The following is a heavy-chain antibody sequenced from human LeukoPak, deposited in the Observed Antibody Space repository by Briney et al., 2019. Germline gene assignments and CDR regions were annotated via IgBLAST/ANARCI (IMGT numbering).Heavy chain of an antibody. J-gene: IGHJ4*02. CDR2: IRYDGSNK. D-gene: IGHD4-11*01. Sequence: PGGSLRLSCAASGFTFSSYGMHWVRQAPGKGLEWVAFIRYDGSNKYYADSVKGRFTISRDNSKNTLYLQMNSLRAEDTAVYYCTALYSNHGDYWGQGTLVTVSS. CDR3: TALYSNHGDY. CDR1: GFTFSSYG. V-gene: IGHV3-30*02.